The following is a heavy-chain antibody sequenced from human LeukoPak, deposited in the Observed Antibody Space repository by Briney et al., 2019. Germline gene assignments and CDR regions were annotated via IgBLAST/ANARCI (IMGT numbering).Heavy chain of an antibody. CDR2: ISYSGST. D-gene: IGHD4-17*01. J-gene: IGHJ6*02. CDR1: GGSISSSNYY. V-gene: IGHV4-39*07. Sequence: SETLSLTCTVSGGSISSSNYYWGWIRQPPGKGLEWIGSISYSGSTYYNPSLKSRVTLSVDTSKNQFSLKLSSVTAADTAVYYCAREDPQTTVPEGMDVWGHGTTVIVSS. CDR3: AREDPQTTVPEGMDV.